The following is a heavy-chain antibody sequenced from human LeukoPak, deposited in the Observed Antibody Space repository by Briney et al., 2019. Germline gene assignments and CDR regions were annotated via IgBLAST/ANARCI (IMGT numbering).Heavy chain of an antibody. Sequence: PGGSLRLSCAASGFTFSRYKMNWVRQAPGKGLEWVSSISSSSSYIYYADSVKGRFTISRDNAKNSLYLQMNSLRAEDTAVYYCARVRYDSSGPLWAFDIWGQGTMVTVSS. CDR2: ISSSSSYI. V-gene: IGHV3-21*01. D-gene: IGHD3-22*01. CDR1: GFTFSRYK. CDR3: ARVRYDSSGPLWAFDI. J-gene: IGHJ3*02.